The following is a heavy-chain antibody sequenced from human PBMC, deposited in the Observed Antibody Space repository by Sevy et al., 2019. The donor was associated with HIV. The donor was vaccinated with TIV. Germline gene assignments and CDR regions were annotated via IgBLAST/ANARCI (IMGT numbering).Heavy chain of an antibody. CDR1: IFTFNIYG. CDR2: MREDGLTT. D-gene: IGHD3-16*01. CDR3: TRETTYYDASGPVPGDI. J-gene: IGHJ3*02. V-gene: IGHV3-30*02. Sequence: GGSLRLSCAASIFTFNIYGMQWVRQAPGKGLEWVAYMREDGLTTYCADSVKRRFTISRDSSKNTLYLQMNSLRIEDAALYYCTRETTYYDASGPVPGDIWGQGTMVTVSS.